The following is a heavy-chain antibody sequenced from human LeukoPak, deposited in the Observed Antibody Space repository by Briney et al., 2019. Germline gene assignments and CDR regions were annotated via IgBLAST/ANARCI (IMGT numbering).Heavy chain of an antibody. V-gene: IGHV4-39*07. CDR3: ARDLLVGATTWFDP. J-gene: IGHJ5*02. CDR1: GVSISTSTYY. D-gene: IGHD1-26*01. CDR2: IYYGGST. Sequence: RPSETLSLTCTVSGVSISTSTYYWGWIRQPPGKGLEWTASIYYGGSTYYNPSLKSRVTMSVDTSKNQFSLKLSSVTAADTAVYYCARDLLVGATTWFDPWGQGTLVTVSS.